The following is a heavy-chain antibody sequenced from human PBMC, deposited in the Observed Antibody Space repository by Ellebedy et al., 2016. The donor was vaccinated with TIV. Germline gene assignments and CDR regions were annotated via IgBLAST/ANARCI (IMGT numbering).Heavy chain of an antibody. D-gene: IGHD3-22*01. J-gene: IGHJ4*02. CDR3: ARASSGSSYWGYDY. V-gene: IGHV3-30*03. Sequence: GESLKISCAAWGFSFSNFWMSWVRQAPGKGLEWVAVISYDGNHKYYADSVKGRLTISRDDSKNTLYLQMNNLRLEDTAVYFCARASSGSSYWGYDYWGQGTLVTVSS. CDR1: GFSFSNFW. CDR2: ISYDGNHK.